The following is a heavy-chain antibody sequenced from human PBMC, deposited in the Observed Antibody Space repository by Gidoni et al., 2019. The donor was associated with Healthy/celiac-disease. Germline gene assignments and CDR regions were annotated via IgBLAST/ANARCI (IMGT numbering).Heavy chain of an antibody. J-gene: IGHJ6*03. V-gene: IGHV3-15*01. CDR2: IKSKTDGGTT. CDR3: TTADIVVVPAAYYYYMDV. CDR1: GFTFSNAG. D-gene: IGHD2-2*01. Sequence: EVQLVESGGGLVKPGGSLRLSCAASGFTFSNAGMSWVRQAPGKGLEWVGRIKSKTDGGTTDYAAPVKGRFTISRDDSKNTLYLQMNSLKTEDTAVYYCTTADIVVVPAAYYYYMDVWGKGTTVTVSS.